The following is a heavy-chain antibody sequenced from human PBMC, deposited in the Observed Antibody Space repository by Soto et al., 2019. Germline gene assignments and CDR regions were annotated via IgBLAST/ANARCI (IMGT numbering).Heavy chain of an antibody. V-gene: IGHV3-7*01. CDR2: IKQDGSEE. CDR1: GFTFSSYW. CDR3: ARIAASGRGWDV. Sequence: EVQLVESGGGLVQPGGSLRLSCVDSGFTFSSYWMSWVRQAPVKGLEWVGNIKQDGSEENYVDSVKGRFTISRDNAKNSMYLQMNSLRVEDTDVYYCARIAASGRGWDVWGQGTTVAVSS. D-gene: IGHD6-13*01. J-gene: IGHJ6*02.